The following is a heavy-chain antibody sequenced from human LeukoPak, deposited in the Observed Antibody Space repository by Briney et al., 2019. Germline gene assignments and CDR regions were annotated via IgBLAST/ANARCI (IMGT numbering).Heavy chain of an antibody. D-gene: IGHD3-16*01. CDR2: ISSSSSSYI. V-gene: IGHV3-21*01. Sequence: PGGSLRLSCAASGFTFSSYSMNWARQAPGKGLEWVSSISSSSSSYIYYADSVKGRFTISRDNAKNSLYLQMNSLRAEDTAVYYCAAFPPPDYDYVWGSYYPFDYWGQGTLVTVSS. CDR1: GFTFSSYS. CDR3: AAFPPPDYDYVWGSYYPFDY. J-gene: IGHJ4*02.